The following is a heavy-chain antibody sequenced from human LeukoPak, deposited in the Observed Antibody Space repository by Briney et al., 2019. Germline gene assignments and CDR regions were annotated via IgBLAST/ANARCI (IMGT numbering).Heavy chain of an antibody. Sequence: GGSLRLSCAASGFTFSSYWMHWVRQAPGKGLVWVSRINSDGSSISYADSVKGRFTISRDNAKNTLYLQMNSLRAEDTAVYYCARDYDSSGFDYWGQGTLVTVSS. J-gene: IGHJ4*02. V-gene: IGHV3-74*01. CDR1: GFTFSSYW. CDR2: INSDGSSI. CDR3: ARDYDSSGFDY. D-gene: IGHD3-22*01.